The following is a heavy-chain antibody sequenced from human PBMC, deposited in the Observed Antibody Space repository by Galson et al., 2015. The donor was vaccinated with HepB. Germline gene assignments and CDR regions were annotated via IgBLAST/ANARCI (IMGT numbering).Heavy chain of an antibody. CDR2: VSAYNGNT. Sequence: SVKVSCKASGYTFTSYGISWVRQAPGQGLEWMGWVSAYNGNTNYAQKLQGRVTMTTDTSTSTAYMELRSLRSDDTAVYYCARDSRLLLWFGELLGMDVWGQGTTVTVSS. CDR3: ARDSRLLLWFGELLGMDV. V-gene: IGHV1-18*04. D-gene: IGHD3-10*01. CDR1: GYTFTSYG. J-gene: IGHJ6*02.